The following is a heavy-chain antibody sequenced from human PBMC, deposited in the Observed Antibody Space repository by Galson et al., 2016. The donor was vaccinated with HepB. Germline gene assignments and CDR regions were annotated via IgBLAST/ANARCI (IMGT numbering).Heavy chain of an antibody. D-gene: IGHD6-6*01. CDR1: GGSISSSNYF. CDR2: IYYSGNT. J-gene: IGHJ2*01. Sequence: SETLSLTCTVSGGSISSSNYFWGWIRQPPGKGLEWIGSIYYSGNTYYNPSLKSRVTISVDTSKNQFSLTLSSVTAADTAVYYCARQEYSSDYWYFDLWGRGTLVTVSS. V-gene: IGHV4-39*01. CDR3: ARQEYSSDYWYFDL.